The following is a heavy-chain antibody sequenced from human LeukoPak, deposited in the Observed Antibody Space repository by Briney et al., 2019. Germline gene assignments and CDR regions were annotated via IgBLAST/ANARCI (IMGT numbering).Heavy chain of an antibody. CDR3: ARARIAVAGTDY. CDR2: IYHSGSP. D-gene: IGHD6-19*01. Sequence: PSETLSLTCAVSGGSISSNNWWGWVRQPPGKGLEWIGEIYHSGSPNYNPSLKSRVTISVDKSRNHFSLNLSSVTAADTAVYYCARARIAVAGTDYWGQGTLVTVSS. V-gene: IGHV4-4*02. CDR1: GGSISSNNW. J-gene: IGHJ4*02.